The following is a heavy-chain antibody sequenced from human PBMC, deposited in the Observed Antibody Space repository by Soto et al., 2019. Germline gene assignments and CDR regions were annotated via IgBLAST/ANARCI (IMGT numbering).Heavy chain of an antibody. CDR1: GYTFSSYA. CDR3: ARPFYSSGWHPVQH. CDR2: INPNIGGA. D-gene: IGHD6-19*01. J-gene: IGHJ1*01. V-gene: IGHV1-2*04. Sequence: APVKVSCKASGYTFSSYAISWVRQAHGQGLEWMGWINPNIGGANYAQKFQGWVTMTRGTSISTAYMELSRLRSDDTAVYYCARPFYSSGWHPVQHWGQGTLVTVSS.